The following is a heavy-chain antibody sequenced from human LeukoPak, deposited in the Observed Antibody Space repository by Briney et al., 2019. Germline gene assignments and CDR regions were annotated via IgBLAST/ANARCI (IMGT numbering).Heavy chain of an antibody. J-gene: IGHJ4*02. CDR2: ISSSSSYI. D-gene: IGHD1-26*01. Sequence: GGSLRLSCAASGFTFSSYSMNWVRQAPGKGLEWVSSISSSSSYIYYADSVKGRFTISRDNSKNTLYLQMNSLRAEDTAVYYCAKSAGAPFDYWGQGTLVTVSS. V-gene: IGHV3-21*01. CDR1: GFTFSSYS. CDR3: AKSAGAPFDY.